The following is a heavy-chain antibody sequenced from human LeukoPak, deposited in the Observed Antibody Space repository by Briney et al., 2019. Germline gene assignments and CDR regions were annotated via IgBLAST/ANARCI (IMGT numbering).Heavy chain of an antibody. Sequence: GGSLRLSCAASGFTFSSYAMSWVRQAPGKGLEWVSAISGSGGSTYYADSVKGRFTISRDNSKNTLYLQMNSLRAEDTAVYYCAKVPGERYCSSTSCHRGSYYFDYWGQGTLVTVSS. D-gene: IGHD2-2*01. CDR2: ISGSGGST. J-gene: IGHJ4*02. V-gene: IGHV3-23*01. CDR3: AKVPGERYCSSTSCHRGSYYFDY. CDR1: GFTFSSYA.